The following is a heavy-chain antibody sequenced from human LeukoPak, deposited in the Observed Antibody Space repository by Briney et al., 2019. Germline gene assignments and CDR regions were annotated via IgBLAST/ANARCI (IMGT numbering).Heavy chain of an antibody. CDR2: IGWHGGAI. J-gene: IGHJ3*02. Sequence: PGGSLRLSCAASGFIFADYTLHWVRLPPGKGPEWVSGIGWHGGAIGYADSVKGRFTISRDNAKDSLYLQMNSLTAEDTALYYCARDRSSRSSYGDAFDIWGQGTVVTVSS. V-gene: IGHV3-9*01. D-gene: IGHD6-13*01. CDR3: ARDRSSRSSYGDAFDI. CDR1: GFIFADYT.